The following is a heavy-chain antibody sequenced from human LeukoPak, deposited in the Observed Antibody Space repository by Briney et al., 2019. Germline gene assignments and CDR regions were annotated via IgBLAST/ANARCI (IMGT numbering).Heavy chain of an antibody. CDR3: ARTADSSSWPVHFDY. CDR1: GFTFNSYS. Sequence: PGGSLRLSCAASGFTFNSYSMNWVRQAPGKGLEWVSSISSSSSYIYYADSVKGRFTISRDNAKNSLYLQMNSLRAEDTAVYYCARTADSSSWPVHFDYWGQGTLVTVSS. V-gene: IGHV3-21*01. D-gene: IGHD6-13*01. J-gene: IGHJ4*02. CDR2: ISSSSSYI.